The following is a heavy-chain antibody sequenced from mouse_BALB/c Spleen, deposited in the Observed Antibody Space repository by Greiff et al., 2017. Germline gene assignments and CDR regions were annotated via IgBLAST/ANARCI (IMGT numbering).Heavy chain of an antibody. CDR1: GYSITSGYY. CDR2: ISYDGSN. D-gene: IGHD1-1*01. V-gene: IGHV3-6*02. Sequence: ESGPGLVKPSQSLSLTCSVTGYSITSGYYWNWIRQFPGNKLEWMGYISYDGSNNYNPSLKNRISITRDTSKNQFFLKLNSVTTEDTATYYCARDGVVYAMNYWGQGTSVTVSS. CDR3: ARDGVVYAMNY. J-gene: IGHJ4*01.